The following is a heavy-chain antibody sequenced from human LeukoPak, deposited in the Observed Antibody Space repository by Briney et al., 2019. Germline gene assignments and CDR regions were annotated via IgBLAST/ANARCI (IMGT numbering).Heavy chain of an antibody. J-gene: IGHJ4*02. CDR3: ATLRRDGYDGFDY. V-gene: IGHV1-69*13. CDR2: IIPIFGTA. D-gene: IGHD5-24*01. Sequence: SVKVSCKASGGTFSSYAISWVRQDPGQGLEWMGGIIPIFGTANYAQKFQGRVTITADESTSTAYMELSSLRSEDTAVYYCATLRRDGYDGFDYWGQGTLVTVSS. CDR1: GGTFSSYA.